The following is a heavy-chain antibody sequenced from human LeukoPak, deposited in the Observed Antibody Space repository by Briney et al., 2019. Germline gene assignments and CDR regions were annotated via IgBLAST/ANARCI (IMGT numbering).Heavy chain of an antibody. J-gene: IGHJ6*02. V-gene: IGHV3-11*01. CDR2: ISSSGSTI. CDR3: ARDGGAVSSYYYYGMDV. Sequence: LSLTCTVSGGSISSSSYYWGWIRQPPGKGLEWVSYISSSGSTIYYADSVKGRFTISRDNAKNSLYLQMNSLRAEDTAVYYCARDGGAVSSYYYYGMDVWGQGTTVTVSS. D-gene: IGHD3-16*01. CDR1: GGSISSSSYY.